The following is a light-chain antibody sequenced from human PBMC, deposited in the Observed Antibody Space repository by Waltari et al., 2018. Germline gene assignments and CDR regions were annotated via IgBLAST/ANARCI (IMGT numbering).Light chain of an antibody. V-gene: IGKV3-20*01. CDR3: QKYDSLPAT. Sequence: EVVLTQSPGTLSLSPGERVTLYCRSSQSVGKYLAWYQQKPGQAPRLLIYHASPRAPVIPDRFSGSGSGTDFSLTISRLEPEDFAVYYCQKYDSLPATFGQGTKVEIK. CDR2: HAS. J-gene: IGKJ1*01. CDR1: QSVGKY.